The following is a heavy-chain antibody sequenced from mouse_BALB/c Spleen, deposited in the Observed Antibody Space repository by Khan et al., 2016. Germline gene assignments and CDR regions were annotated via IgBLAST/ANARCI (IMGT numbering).Heavy chain of an antibody. Sequence: VQLQQSGAELVRSGASVRLSCTASGFNIKDYYIHWVKQRPEQGLEWIGWIDPENGATEYAPKFQGKATMTADTSSNTAYLQLSSLTSEDTAVYYSNAIYYGNYIYFDYWGQGTTLTVSS. J-gene: IGHJ2*01. CDR2: IDPENGAT. D-gene: IGHD2-1*01. CDR1: GFNIKDYY. V-gene: IGHV14-4*02. CDR3: NAIYYGNYIYFDY.